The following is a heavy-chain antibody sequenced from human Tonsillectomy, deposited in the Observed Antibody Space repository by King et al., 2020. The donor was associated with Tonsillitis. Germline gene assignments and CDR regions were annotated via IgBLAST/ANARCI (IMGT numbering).Heavy chain of an antibody. V-gene: IGHV5-51*01. Sequence: QLVQSGAEVKKPGESLKISCKGSGYTFTSYCIGWVRQMPGKGLEWMAIIYPGDSNTRYSPSFQGRVTISADKAISTPYLQRSSLKASDTAMYYCARLEAAINWFDPWGQGTLVTVSS. D-gene: IGHD6-25*01. CDR2: IYPGDSNT. CDR3: ARLEAAINWFDP. CDR1: GYTFTSYC. J-gene: IGHJ5*02.